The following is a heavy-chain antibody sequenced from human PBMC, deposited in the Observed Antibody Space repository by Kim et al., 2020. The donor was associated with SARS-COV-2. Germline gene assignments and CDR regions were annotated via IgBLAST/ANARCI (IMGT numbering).Heavy chain of an antibody. V-gene: IGHV4-39*01. Sequence: SETLSLTCTVYGGSISSSSYYWGWIRQPPGKGLEWIGSIYYSGSTYYNPSLKSRVTISVDTSKNQFSLKLSSVTAADTAVYYCARHRREWLKTMPYYFD. J-gene: IGHJ4*01. D-gene: IGHD5-12*01. CDR3: ARHRREWLKTMPYYFD. CDR2: IYYSGST. CDR1: GGSISSSSYY.